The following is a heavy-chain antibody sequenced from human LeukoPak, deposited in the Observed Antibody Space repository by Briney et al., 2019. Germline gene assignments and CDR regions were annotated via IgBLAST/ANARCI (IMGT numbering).Heavy chain of an antibody. D-gene: IGHD3-22*01. CDR1: GCTFSSYH. CDR2: IWYDGSNK. J-gene: IGHJ4*02. V-gene: IGHV3-33*01. CDR3: ARDIGAMIVVVTLDY. Sequence: GGSLTLSCAASGCTFSSYHMLWLRQAPGKGLVGVTDIWYDGSNKYYAVSVKGRFTISRDNSKNTLYLQMSSLRAEDTAVYYCARDIGAMIVVVTLDYWGQGTLVTVPS.